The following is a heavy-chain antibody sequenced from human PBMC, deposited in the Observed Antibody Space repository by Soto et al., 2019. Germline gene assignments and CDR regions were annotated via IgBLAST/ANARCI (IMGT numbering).Heavy chain of an antibody. CDR1: GFTFSSYA. J-gene: IGHJ4*02. V-gene: IGHV3-23*01. CDR3: AKDDEINSSGWYAPRYYFDY. D-gene: IGHD6-19*01. Sequence: EVQLLESGGGLVQPGGSLRLSCAASGFTFSSYAMSWVRQAPGKGLEWVSAISGSGGSTYYADSVKGRFTISRDNSKNTLYLQMNSLRAEDTAVYYCAKDDEINSSGWYAPRYYFDYWGQGTLVTVSS. CDR2: ISGSGGST.